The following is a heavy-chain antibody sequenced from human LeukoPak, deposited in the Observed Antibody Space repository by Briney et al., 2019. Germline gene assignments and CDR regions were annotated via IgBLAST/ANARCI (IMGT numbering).Heavy chain of an antibody. CDR1: GFTFSSYA. J-gene: IGHJ4*02. CDR2: ITGSADNT. V-gene: IGHV3-23*01. Sequence: GSLRLSCAASGFTFSSYAMSWVRQAPGKGLEWVSSITGSADNTYYADSVKGRFTISRDNSKNTLYLQMNSLRAEDTAVYYCAILAGNPYWGPGALVTVSS. CDR3: AILAGNPY. D-gene: IGHD2-21*01.